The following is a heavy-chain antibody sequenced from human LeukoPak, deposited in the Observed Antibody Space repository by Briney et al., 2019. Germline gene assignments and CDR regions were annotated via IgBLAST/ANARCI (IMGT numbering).Heavy chain of an antibody. V-gene: IGHV3-23*01. CDR2: LSSSIGST. CDR3: AKRSTSGWFSNPYYFDY. J-gene: IGHJ4*02. Sequence: PAGSLTLSCAVSGFTFCSYAMGWVRQAPGQGLEWVSGLSSSIGSTYYADSVKGRFTISRDNPKNTLYLQMDSLRAEDTAIYYCAKRSTSGWFSNPYYFDYWGQGTLVTVSS. D-gene: IGHD6-19*01. CDR1: GFTFCSYA.